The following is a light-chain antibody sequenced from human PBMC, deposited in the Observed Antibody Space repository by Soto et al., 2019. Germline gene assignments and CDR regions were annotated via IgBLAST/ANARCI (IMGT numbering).Light chain of an antibody. CDR3: CSYAGSPRYV. J-gene: IGLJ1*01. Sequence: QSALTQPRSVSGSPGQSVTISCTGTSSDVGIYNYVSWYQQHPGKAPKVMIYDVSERLSGVPDRFSGSKSGNPASMTISGIQAEDEADYYCCSYAGSPRYVFGTGTKLTVL. V-gene: IGLV2-11*01. CDR1: SSDVGIYNY. CDR2: DVS.